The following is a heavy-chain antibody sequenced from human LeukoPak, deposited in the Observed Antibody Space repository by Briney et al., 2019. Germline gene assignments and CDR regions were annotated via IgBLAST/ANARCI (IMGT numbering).Heavy chain of an antibody. CDR2: INHSGST. CDR1: GGSFSGYY. Sequence: PSETLSLTCAVYGGSFSGYYWSWIRQPPGKGPEWIGEINHSGSTNYNPSLKSRVTISVDTSKNQFSLKLSSVTAADTAVYYCARMVQWWFAGFDYWGQGTLVTVSS. D-gene: IGHD2-15*01. J-gene: IGHJ4*02. CDR3: ARMVQWWFAGFDY. V-gene: IGHV4-34*01.